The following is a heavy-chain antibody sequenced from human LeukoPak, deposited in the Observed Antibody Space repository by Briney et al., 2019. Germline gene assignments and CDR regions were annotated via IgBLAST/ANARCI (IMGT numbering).Heavy chain of an antibody. D-gene: IGHD3-3*01. CDR2: IYYSGST. Sequence: PSETLSLTCTVSGGSISSSSYYWGWIRQPPGKGLDWIGSIYYSGSTYYNPSLKSRVTISVETSKDQFSLKRSSVTAADTAVYYCARGYYDFWRFDYWGQGTLVTVSS. V-gene: IGHV4-39*07. J-gene: IGHJ4*02. CDR1: GGSISSSSYY. CDR3: ARGYYDFWRFDY.